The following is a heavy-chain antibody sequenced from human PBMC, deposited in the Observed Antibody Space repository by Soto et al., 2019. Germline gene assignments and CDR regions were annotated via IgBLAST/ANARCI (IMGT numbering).Heavy chain of an antibody. V-gene: IGHV1-69*12. Sequence: QVHLVQSGAELKRPGSSVRLSCKASGGTFSIFAINWVRQAPGQGFEWMGGIIPIFGTANYAQKFQGRVTITADESTSTAYMELSSLRSEDTAVYYCARSLRLVEDAFDIWGQGTMVTVSS. CDR2: IIPIFGTA. J-gene: IGHJ3*02. D-gene: IGHD6-19*01. CDR1: GGTFSIFA. CDR3: ARSLRLVEDAFDI.